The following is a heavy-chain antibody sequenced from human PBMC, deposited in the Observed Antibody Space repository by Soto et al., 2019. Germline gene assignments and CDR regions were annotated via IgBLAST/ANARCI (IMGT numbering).Heavy chain of an antibody. CDR1: GESVSRNSAA. CDR2: TYYRSKWYN. CDR3: ARDTWEPRGDTLDY. Sequence: QTLSLTCAVSGESVSRNSAALNWIMQSPSRGLEWLGRTYYRSKWYNDYAVSVKSRIIINPDTSKNQFSLQLNSVTPEDTAVYYCARDTWEPRGDTLDYWGQGTLVTVSS. V-gene: IGHV6-1*01. D-gene: IGHD1-26*01. J-gene: IGHJ4*02.